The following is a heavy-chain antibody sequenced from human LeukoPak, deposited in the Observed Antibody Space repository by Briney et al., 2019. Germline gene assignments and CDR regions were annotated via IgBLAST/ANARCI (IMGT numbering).Heavy chain of an antibody. D-gene: IGHD2-2*01. V-gene: IGHV4-61*02. J-gene: IGHJ5*02. CDR2: IYTSGST. Sequence: PSETLSLTCTVSCGSISSGSYYWSWIRQTAGRGLEWIRRIYTSGSTNYNPSLKSRVTISVDTSKNQFSLKLSSVTAADTAVYYWTREPNYCSSTSCYLLNWFDPSGQGTLVTVSS. CDR3: TREPNYCSSTSCYLLNWFDP. CDR1: CGSISSGSYY.